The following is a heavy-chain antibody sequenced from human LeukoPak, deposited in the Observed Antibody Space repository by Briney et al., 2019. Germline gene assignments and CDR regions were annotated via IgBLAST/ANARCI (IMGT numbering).Heavy chain of an antibody. CDR2: IYYSGST. CDR3: ARDQGGADSSGWQVYFDY. CDR1: GGSFSGYY. V-gene: IGHV4-34*01. J-gene: IGHJ4*02. D-gene: IGHD6-19*01. Sequence: PSETLSLTCAVYGGSFSGYYWSWIRQPPGKGLEWIRSIYYSGSTYYNPSLKSRVTISVDTSKNQFSLKLSSVTAADTAVYYCARDQGGADSSGWQVYFDYWGQGTLVTVSS.